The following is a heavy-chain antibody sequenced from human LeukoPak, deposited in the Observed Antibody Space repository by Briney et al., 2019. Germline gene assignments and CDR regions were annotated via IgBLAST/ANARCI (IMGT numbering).Heavy chain of an antibody. Sequence: GGSLRLSCAASGFTFSSDWMHWVRQAPGKGLVCVSYINGDGSSTNYADSVRGRFTISRDNAKKTLYLQMNSRRADDTAVYYCARGLGYCSGGACSVWGQGTLVTVSS. V-gene: IGHV3-74*01. J-gene: IGHJ4*02. CDR2: INGDGSST. D-gene: IGHD2-15*01. CDR3: ARGLGYCSGGACSV. CDR1: GFTFSSDW.